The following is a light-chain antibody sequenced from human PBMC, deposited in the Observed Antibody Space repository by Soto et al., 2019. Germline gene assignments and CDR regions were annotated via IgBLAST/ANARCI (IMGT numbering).Light chain of an antibody. V-gene: IGKV3-15*01. Sequence: EIEMTQSPATLSVSPGERATLSCRASQSVSGNLAWYQQKPGQAPRLLIYGASTRATGIPGRFSGSGSGTEFTLTISSLQSEDFAVYYCQHYNHWLWTFGQGTKVEFK. CDR2: GAS. J-gene: IGKJ1*01. CDR3: QHYNHWLWT. CDR1: QSVSGN.